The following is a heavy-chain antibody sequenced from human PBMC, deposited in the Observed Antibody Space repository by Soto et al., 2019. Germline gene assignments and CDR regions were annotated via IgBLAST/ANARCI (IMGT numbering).Heavy chain of an antibody. D-gene: IGHD3-10*01. CDR3: ATRSGGGGAFDF. CDR1: GFTFSRYE. CDR2: IHSSATTI. Sequence: QPGGSLRLSCAASGFTFSRYEMNWVRQAPGKGLEWIAYIHSSATTIYYADSVKGRFTISRDNAKNSLCLQLNSLSAEDTAVYYCATRSGGGGAFDFWGQGTMVTVSS. J-gene: IGHJ3*01. V-gene: IGHV3-48*03.